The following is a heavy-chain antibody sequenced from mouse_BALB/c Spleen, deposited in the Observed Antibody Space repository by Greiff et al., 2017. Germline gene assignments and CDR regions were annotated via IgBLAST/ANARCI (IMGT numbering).Heavy chain of an antibody. D-gene: IGHD2-12*01. V-gene: IGHV5-6-5*01. Sequence: DVMLVESGGGLVKPGGSLKLSCAASVFTFSSYAMSWVRQTPEKRLEWVASISSGGSTYYPDSVKGRFTISRDNARNILYLQMSSLRSEDTAMYYCAREDDGAWFAYWGQGTLVTVSA. CDR2: ISSGGST. CDR1: VFTFSSYA. CDR3: AREDDGAWFAY. J-gene: IGHJ3*01.